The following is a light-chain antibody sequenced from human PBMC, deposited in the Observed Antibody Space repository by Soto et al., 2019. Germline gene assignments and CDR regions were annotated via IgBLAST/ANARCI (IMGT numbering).Light chain of an antibody. CDR1: QSITNY. Sequence: DIQMTQSPSSLSASVGDRVTITCRASQSITNYLNWYQQKPGKAPNLLIYAASSLQSGVPSRFSGSGSGTDFTLTISSLQPEDFATYYCQQSYITPCTFGQGTKVGIK. CDR2: AAS. CDR3: QQSYITPCT. J-gene: IGKJ1*01. V-gene: IGKV1-39*01.